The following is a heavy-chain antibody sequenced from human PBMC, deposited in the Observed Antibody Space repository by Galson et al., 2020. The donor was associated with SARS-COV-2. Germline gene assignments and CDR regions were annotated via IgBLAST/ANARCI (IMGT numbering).Heavy chain of an antibody. J-gene: IGHJ4*02. CDR3: ARDIAPRAVDY. CDR1: GFIFRNSW. CDR2: IKPDGSEK. D-gene: IGHD6-6*01. Sequence: GGSLRLSCTASGFIFRNSWMTWVRQAPGKGLEGVANIKPDGSEKDYVDSVKGRFTISRDNAKNSVFLQMNSLRADDTAVYYCARDIAPRAVDYWGQGTLVTVSS. V-gene: IGHV3-7*01.